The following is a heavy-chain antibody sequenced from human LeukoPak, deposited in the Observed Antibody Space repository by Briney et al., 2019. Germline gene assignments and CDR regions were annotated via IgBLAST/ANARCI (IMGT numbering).Heavy chain of an antibody. CDR2: IYYSGST. J-gene: IGHJ4*02. Sequence: SETLSLTCTVSGGSISSSGYYWGWIRQPPGKGLEWIGSIYYSGSTYYNLSLKSRVTISVDTSKNQFSLKLRSVTAADTAVYYCARHLGTTVTTAFDYWGQGTLVTVSS. D-gene: IGHD4-17*01. CDR3: ARHLGTTVTTAFDY. CDR1: GGSISSSGYY. V-gene: IGHV4-39*01.